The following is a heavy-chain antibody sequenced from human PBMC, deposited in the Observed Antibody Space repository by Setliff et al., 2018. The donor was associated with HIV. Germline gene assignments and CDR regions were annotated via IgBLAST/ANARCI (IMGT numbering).Heavy chain of an antibody. Sequence: PSETLSLTCAVYGGSFSGYYWSWIRQPPGKGLEWIGEINHSGSTNYNPSLKSRVTISVDASKNQFSLKLSSVTAADTAVYYCASRVYYYDDSRTLREEGFVPWGQGTLVTVSS. V-gene: IGHV4-34*01. CDR2: INHSGST. D-gene: IGHD3-22*01. CDR3: ASRVYYYDDSRTLREEGFVP. CDR1: GGSFSGYY. J-gene: IGHJ5*02.